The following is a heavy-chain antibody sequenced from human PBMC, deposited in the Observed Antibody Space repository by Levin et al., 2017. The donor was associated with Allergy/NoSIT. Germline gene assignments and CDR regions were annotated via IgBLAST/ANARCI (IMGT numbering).Heavy chain of an antibody. D-gene: IGHD4-17*01. CDR2: VNCNSGDT. CDR1: GYTFTDHY. V-gene: IGHV1-2*02. J-gene: IGHJ4*02. CDR3: ARNESGDYVQNFGY. Sequence: PEASVKVSCEAAGYTFTDHYMHWVRQAPGQGLEWMGWVNCNSGDTHYAQKFQDRVTMTRDTSITTAYIEVSSLRFDDTALYFWARNESGDYVQNFGYWGQGTLVTVSS.